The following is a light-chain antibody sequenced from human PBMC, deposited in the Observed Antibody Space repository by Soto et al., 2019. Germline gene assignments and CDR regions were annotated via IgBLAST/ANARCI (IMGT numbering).Light chain of an antibody. J-gene: IGKJ4*01. CDR2: DAS. CDR3: QQRGNWLA. Sequence: EIVLTQSPATLSLSPGERATLAWRASQSVSSFLAWYQQKPGQAPRLLIYDASNRATGIPARFSGSGSGTDFTLTISSLEPEDFAVYFCQQRGNWLAFGAGAKM. V-gene: IGKV3-11*01. CDR1: QSVSSF.